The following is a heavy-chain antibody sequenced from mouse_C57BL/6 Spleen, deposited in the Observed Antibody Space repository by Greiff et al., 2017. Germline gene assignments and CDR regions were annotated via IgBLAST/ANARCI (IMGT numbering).Heavy chain of an antibody. CDR2: IDPSDSYT. V-gene: IGHV1-59*01. J-gene: IGHJ4*01. CDR3: AREDGSSFMDY. CDR1: GYTFTSYW. D-gene: IGHD1-1*01. Sequence: QVQLQQPGAELVRPGTSVKLSCKASGYTFTSYWMHWVKQRPGQGLEWIGVIDPSDSYTNYNPKFKGKATLTVDTSSSTAYMQLSSLTSEDSAVYYCAREDGSSFMDYWGQGTSVTVSS.